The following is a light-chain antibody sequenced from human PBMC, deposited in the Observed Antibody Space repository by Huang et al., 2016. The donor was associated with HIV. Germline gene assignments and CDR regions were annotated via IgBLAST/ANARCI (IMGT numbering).Light chain of an antibody. CDR3: QQRSTGPLT. J-gene: IGKJ4*01. V-gene: IGKV3-11*01. CDR1: QSISTY. Sequence: EIVLTQSPATLSLSPGERATLSCRASQSISTYLAWYQQKPGQAPRLLIYDASNRATGIPARFSGRASGTDFTLSINSLEPEDFVTYYCQQRSTGPLTCGGGTKVET. CDR2: DAS.